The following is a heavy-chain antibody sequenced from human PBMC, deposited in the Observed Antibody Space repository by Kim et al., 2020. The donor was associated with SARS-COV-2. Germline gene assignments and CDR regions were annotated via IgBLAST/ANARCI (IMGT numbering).Heavy chain of an antibody. J-gene: IGHJ6*02. D-gene: IGHD6-19*01. Sequence: SVKGRFTISRDNAKNTLYLQMNSLRAEDTAVYYCAGGTVAGLYYYYGMDVWGQGTTVTVSS. CDR3: AGGTVAGLYYYYGMDV. V-gene: IGHV3-30*01.